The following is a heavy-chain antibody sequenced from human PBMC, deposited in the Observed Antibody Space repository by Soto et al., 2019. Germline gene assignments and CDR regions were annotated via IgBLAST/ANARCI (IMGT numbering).Heavy chain of an antibody. CDR2: IIASGVIT. CDR3: AKDLRGPEAGTWYFDL. Sequence: EVQLLESGGGLVQPGGSLRLACAASGLTFSRYTIGWVRQAPGKGLEWVSAIIASGVITYYADSVKGRFTISRDNSNNTVYLQMNSLRAEDTAVYYCAKDLRGPEAGTWYFDLWGRGTVVTVSS. V-gene: IGHV3-23*01. D-gene: IGHD6-13*01. CDR1: GLTFSRYT. J-gene: IGHJ2*01.